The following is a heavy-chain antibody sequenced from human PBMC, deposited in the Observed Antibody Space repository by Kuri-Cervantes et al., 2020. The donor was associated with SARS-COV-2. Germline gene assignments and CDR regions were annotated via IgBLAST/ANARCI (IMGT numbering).Heavy chain of an antibody. Sequence: ESLKISCTVSDGSISNYYWGWIRQPPGKGLEWIGYIYHSGSTNYNPSLNSRVTISIDTSKNQFALRLSTVTAADTAVYYCARSTPFRRLVVISQGGAFDIWGQGTMVTVSS. D-gene: IGHD3-22*01. J-gene: IGHJ3*02. CDR1: DGSISNYY. CDR3: ARSTPFRRLVVISQGGAFDI. V-gene: IGHV4-59*01. CDR2: IYHSGST.